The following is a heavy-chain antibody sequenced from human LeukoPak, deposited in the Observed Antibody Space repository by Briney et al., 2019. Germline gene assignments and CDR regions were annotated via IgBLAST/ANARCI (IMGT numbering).Heavy chain of an antibody. Sequence: GGSLRLSCAASTFTFSSSAMSWVRQAPGKGLEWVSAISGHGGSTYYADSVKGRFTISRDNSKNTLYLQMNSLRAEDTAVYYCATGMENYDGSGYYSYFQHWGQGTLVTVSS. D-gene: IGHD3-22*01. CDR1: TFTFSSSA. V-gene: IGHV3-23*01. J-gene: IGHJ1*01. CDR2: ISGHGGST. CDR3: ATGMENYDGSGYYSYFQH.